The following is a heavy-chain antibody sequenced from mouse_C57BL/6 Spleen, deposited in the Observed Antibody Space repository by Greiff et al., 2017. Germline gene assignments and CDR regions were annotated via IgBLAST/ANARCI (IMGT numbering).Heavy chain of an antibody. V-gene: IGHV3-8*01. D-gene: IGHD2-4*01. Sequence: EVKLVESGPGLAKPSQTLSLTCSVTGYSITSDYWNWIRKFPGNKLEYMGYISYSGSTYYNPSLKSRISITRDTSKNQYYLQLNSVTTEDTATYYCARRRDYDYDGRDYYAMDYWGQGTSVTVSS. CDR1: GYSITSDY. J-gene: IGHJ4*01. CDR2: ISYSGST. CDR3: ARRRDYDYDGRDYYAMDY.